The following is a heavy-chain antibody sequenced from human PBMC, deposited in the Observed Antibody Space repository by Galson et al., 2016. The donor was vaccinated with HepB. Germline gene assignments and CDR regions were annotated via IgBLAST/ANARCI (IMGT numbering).Heavy chain of an antibody. CDR1: GFTFSTYS. Sequence: SLRLSCAASGFTFSTYSMNWVRQAPGKGLEWVSFISITSGYKYYADSLKGRVTISRDNAKNSLYLQMNSPRAEDTAVYYCARELGLRGIRVDVWGQGTTVIVSS. V-gene: IGHV3-21*01. CDR2: ISITSGYK. J-gene: IGHJ6*02. CDR3: ARELGLRGIRVDV. D-gene: IGHD3-10*01.